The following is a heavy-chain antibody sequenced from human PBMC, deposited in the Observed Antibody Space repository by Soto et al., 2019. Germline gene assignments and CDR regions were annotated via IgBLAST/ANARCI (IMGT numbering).Heavy chain of an antibody. CDR1: GFTFSSYA. CDR3: AKSLSSSWPIYFDY. V-gene: IGHV3-23*01. J-gene: IGHJ4*02. CDR2: ISGSGSST. Sequence: EVQLLESGGGLVQPGGSLRLSCAASGFTFSSYAMNWVRQAPGKGLEWVSGISGSGSSTYYADSVKGRFTISRDNSKNTLYLQMNSLRDEDTAVYYCAKSLSSSWPIYFDYWGQGTLVTVSS. D-gene: IGHD6-13*01.